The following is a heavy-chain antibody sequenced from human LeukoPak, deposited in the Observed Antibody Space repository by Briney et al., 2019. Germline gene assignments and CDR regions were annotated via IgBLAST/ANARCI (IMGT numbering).Heavy chain of an antibody. Sequence: SETLSLTCTVSGGSISSGDYYWSWIRQPPGEGLEWIGYIYYSGSTYYNPSLKSRVTISVDTSKNQFSLKLSSVTAADTAVYYCARDGVGCSSTSCYNLPVEVDWYFDLWGRGTLVTVSS. J-gene: IGHJ2*01. D-gene: IGHD2-2*02. V-gene: IGHV4-30-4*01. CDR1: GGSISSGDYY. CDR2: IYYSGST. CDR3: ARDGVGCSSTSCYNLPVEVDWYFDL.